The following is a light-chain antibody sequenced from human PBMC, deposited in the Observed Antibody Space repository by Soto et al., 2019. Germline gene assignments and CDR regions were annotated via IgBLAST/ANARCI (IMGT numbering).Light chain of an antibody. CDR3: SSYISTKTLG. CDR1: SSDIGGYKF. J-gene: IGLJ3*02. Sequence: QSALTQSASVSGSPGQSITISFTGTSSDIGGYKFVSWYQQHPGKAPKLIIYEVNNRPSGISNRFSGSKSGNTASLTISGLQAEDEADYYCSSYISTKTLGLGGGTKVTVL. CDR2: EVN. V-gene: IGLV2-14*01.